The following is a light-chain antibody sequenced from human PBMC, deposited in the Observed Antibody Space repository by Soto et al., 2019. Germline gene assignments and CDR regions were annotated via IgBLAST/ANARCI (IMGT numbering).Light chain of an antibody. CDR2: GAS. Sequence: EIGLTQSPGTLSLSPGERATLSCRTSETVSSYYLAWYQQKPGQAPRLLIYGASNRATGIPDAFSGSGSGTDFTLTISRLEPEDFAVYYCHQYGRSPWTFGQGTKVEI. V-gene: IGKV3-20*01. J-gene: IGKJ1*01. CDR1: ETVSSYY. CDR3: HQYGRSPWT.